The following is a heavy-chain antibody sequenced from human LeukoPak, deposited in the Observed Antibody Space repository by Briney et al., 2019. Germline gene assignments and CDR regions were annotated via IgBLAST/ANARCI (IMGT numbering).Heavy chain of an antibody. D-gene: IGHD6-19*01. CDR2: ISGSGGST. V-gene: IGHV3-23*01. Sequence: PGGSLRLSCAASGFTVSSNYMSWVRQAPGKGLEWVSAISGSGGSTYYADSVKGRFTISRDNSKNTLYLQMNSLRAEDTAVYYCAKRSGQWLVYYFDYWGQGTLVTVSS. J-gene: IGHJ4*02. CDR1: GFTVSSNY. CDR3: AKRSGQWLVYYFDY.